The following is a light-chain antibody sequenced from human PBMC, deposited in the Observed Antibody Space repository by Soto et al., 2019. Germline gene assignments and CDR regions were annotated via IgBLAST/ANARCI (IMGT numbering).Light chain of an antibody. V-gene: IGKV2-28*01. Sequence: DIVMTQSPLSLPVTPGEPASISCRSSQSLLYSNGYNYVDWYLQKPGQPPQLLIFLGSSRASGVPDRFNGSGSGTAFTLRITTVEAEDVGIYYWMQVLQTPLTFGGGTKVDIK. CDR1: QSLLYSNGYNY. J-gene: IGKJ4*01. CDR2: LGS. CDR3: MQVLQTPLT.